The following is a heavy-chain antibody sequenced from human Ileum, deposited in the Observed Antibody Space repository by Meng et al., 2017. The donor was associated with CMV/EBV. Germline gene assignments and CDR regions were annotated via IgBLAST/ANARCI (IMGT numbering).Heavy chain of an antibody. Sequence: GPLRLSCTVSGVSVSSTNYYWNWIRQPPGKGLEWIGYVYYSGSTIYNPSLQSRVNISLDTSRNQFSLRLNSVTAADTAVYYCARRRDYYGSGSYYMDFWGQGTMVTVSS. D-gene: IGHD3-10*01. CDR3: ARRRDYYGSGSYYMDF. CDR2: VYYSGST. CDR1: GVSVSSTNYY. J-gene: IGHJ6*03. V-gene: IGHV4-61*01.